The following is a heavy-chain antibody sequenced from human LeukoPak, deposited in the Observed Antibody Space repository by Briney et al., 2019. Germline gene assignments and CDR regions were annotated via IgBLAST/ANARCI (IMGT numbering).Heavy chain of an antibody. CDR1: GYTFTSYD. J-gene: IGHJ4*02. CDR3: ARGEYCSGGSCPPRFDY. D-gene: IGHD2-15*01. Sequence: ASVKVSCKASGYTFTSYDINWVRQATGQGLEWMGWMNPNSGNTGYAQKFQGRVTITRNTSISTAYMELSSLRSEDTAVYYCARGEYCSGGSCPPRFDYWGQGTLVTVSS. V-gene: IGHV1-8*03. CDR2: MNPNSGNT.